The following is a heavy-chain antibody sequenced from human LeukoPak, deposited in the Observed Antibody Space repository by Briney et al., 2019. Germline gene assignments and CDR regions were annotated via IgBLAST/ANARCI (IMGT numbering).Heavy chain of an antibody. CDR1: GFTFSTYT. CDR3: ASYYDGYGYLDAFDI. D-gene: IGHD3-22*01. V-gene: IGHV3-7*01. J-gene: IGHJ3*02. CDR2: INQDGGEK. Sequence: GGSLRLSCAASGFTFSTYTINWVRQAPGKGLEWVANINQDGGEKYYVDSVKGRFTISRDNAKNSLYLQMNRLRAEDTAVYYCASYYDGYGYLDAFDIWGQGTMVTVSS.